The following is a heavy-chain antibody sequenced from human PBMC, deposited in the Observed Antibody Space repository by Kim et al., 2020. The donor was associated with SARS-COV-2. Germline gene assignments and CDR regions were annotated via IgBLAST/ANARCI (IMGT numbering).Heavy chain of an antibody. D-gene: IGHD3-10*01. CDR3: ARDPYGEYYFDY. CDR1: GFTFSSYG. CDR2: ISYDGSNK. Sequence: GGSLRLSCAASGFTFSSYGMHWVRQAPGKGLEWVAVISYDGSNKYYADSVKGRFTISRDNSKNTLYLQMNSLRAEDTTVYYCARDPYGEYYFDYWGQGTLVTVSS. J-gene: IGHJ4*02. V-gene: IGHV3-33*05.